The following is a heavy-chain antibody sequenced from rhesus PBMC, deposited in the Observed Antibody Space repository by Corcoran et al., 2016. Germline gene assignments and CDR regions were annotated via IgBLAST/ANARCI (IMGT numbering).Heavy chain of an antibody. CDR3: ARSDWSGIPDY. V-gene: IGHV4-65*01. D-gene: IGHD3-22*01. J-gene: IGHJ4*01. Sequence: QVQLQESGPGLVKPSETLSLTCAVSGGPVSSSNWWSWIRQPPGKGREWSGYISGCTGSTYYNPSRKSRVTISTDPSKSQFSLKLSSVTAADTAVYYCARSDWSGIPDYWGQGVLVTVSS. CDR1: GGPVSSSNW. CDR2: ISGCTGST.